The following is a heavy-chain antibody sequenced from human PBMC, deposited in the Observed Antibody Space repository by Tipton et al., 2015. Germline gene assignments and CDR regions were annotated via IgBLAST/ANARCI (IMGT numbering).Heavy chain of an antibody. CDR2: IQYSGST. CDR1: GGSVSSGSYY. Sequence: TLSLTCSVSGGSVSSGSYYWSWIRQPPGKELEWIGYIQYSGSTNYNPSLKNRVTISVDTSKTQFSLKMSSVTASDTAVYYCARARGRHGGLFDSWGQGILVTVSS. V-gene: IGHV4-61*01. J-gene: IGHJ4*02. D-gene: IGHD4-23*01. CDR3: ARARGRHGGLFDS.